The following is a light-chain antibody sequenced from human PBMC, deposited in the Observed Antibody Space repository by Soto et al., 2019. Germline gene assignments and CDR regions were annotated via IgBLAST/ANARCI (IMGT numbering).Light chain of an antibody. CDR1: QCISSY. V-gene: IGKV1-8*01. Sequence: AIRMTQSPSPFSASTGDRLAITCRASQCISSYLAWYQQKPGKAPKXXIYAASTLQSGVPSRFSGSGSGTDFTLTISSLKYEDVATYYCQQYYSYTGTFCQGTKVDIK. CDR3: QQYYSYTGT. CDR2: AAS. J-gene: IGKJ1*01.